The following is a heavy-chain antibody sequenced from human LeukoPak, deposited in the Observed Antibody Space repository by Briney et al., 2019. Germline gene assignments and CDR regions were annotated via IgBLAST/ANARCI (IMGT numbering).Heavy chain of an antibody. CDR1: GFTFSNYA. V-gene: IGHV3-23*01. CDR3: AKSDCSTIGCKRLHY. CDR2: ISGSDGNT. Sequence: GGSLRLSCAASGFTFSNYAMHWVRQAPGKGLEWVSAISGSDGNTYYADSVQGRFTISRDNSKNTLYLQMNSLRAEDTALFYCAKSDCSTIGCKRLHYWGQGTLVTVSS. J-gene: IGHJ4*02. D-gene: IGHD2-2*01.